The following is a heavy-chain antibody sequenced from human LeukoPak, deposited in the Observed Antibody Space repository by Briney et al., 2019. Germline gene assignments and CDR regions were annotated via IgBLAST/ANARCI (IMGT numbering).Heavy chain of an antibody. D-gene: IGHD2-2*01. V-gene: IGHV1-2*02. CDR2: INPNSGGT. Sequence: ASVKVSCKASGYTFTGYYMHWVRQAPGQGLEWMGLINPNSGGTNYAQKFQGRVTMTRDTSISTAYMELSRLRSDDTAVYYCARGIVVVPAAIFGGPEQFDPWGQGTLVTVSS. CDR1: GYTFTGYY. J-gene: IGHJ5*02. CDR3: ARGIVVVPAAIFGGPEQFDP.